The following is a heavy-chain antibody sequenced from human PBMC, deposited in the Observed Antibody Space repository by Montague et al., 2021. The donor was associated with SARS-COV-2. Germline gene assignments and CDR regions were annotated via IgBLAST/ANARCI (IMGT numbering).Heavy chain of an antibody. CDR1: GFTFDRYA. Sequence: SLRLSCSGSGFTFDRYAMNWVRQTPGKGLEWLSQLNENGRTIDYADSVKGRFTLSRDNAKNSLYLQMSSLRVEDTAVYYCARGRYFDSSGFYFPAVFDFWGQGTLVSVSS. V-gene: IGHV3-48*03. D-gene: IGHD3-22*01. J-gene: IGHJ4*02. CDR2: LNENGRTI. CDR3: ARGRYFDSSGFYFPAVFDF.